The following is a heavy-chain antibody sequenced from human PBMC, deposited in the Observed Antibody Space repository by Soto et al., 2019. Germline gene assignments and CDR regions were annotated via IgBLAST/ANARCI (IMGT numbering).Heavy chain of an antibody. CDR3: LKGTRGDCCSNYYGVYV. J-gene: IGHJ6*02. D-gene: IGHD2-21*01. CDR2: ISGTGGSR. Sequence: PGGSLRLSCAASGFTFSSYAMSWVRQAPGKGLEWVSAISGTGGSRFHADAVKGRFTISRDNARAALFLQMSSLRAEDTAVYYCLKGTRGDCCSNYYGVYVWGQGNTLSVS. CDR1: GFTFSSYA. V-gene: IGHV3-23*01.